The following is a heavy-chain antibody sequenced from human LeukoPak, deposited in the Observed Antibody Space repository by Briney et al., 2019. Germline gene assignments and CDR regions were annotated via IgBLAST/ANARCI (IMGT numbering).Heavy chain of an antibody. CDR1: GFNFSSYA. CDR3: AKAAGVYSGYDWEDY. CDR2: ISGSGGSP. V-gene: IGHV3-23*01. Sequence: GGSLRLSCAASGFNFSSYAMSWVREAPGKGLEWVSAISGSGGSPYSADSVKGRFTISRDNSQNTLYLQMNSLRAEDTAVYYCAKAAGVYSGYDWEDYWGQGTLVTVSS. J-gene: IGHJ4*02. D-gene: IGHD5-12*01.